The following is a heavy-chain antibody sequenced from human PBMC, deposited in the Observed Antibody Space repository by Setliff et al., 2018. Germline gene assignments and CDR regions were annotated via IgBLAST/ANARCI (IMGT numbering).Heavy chain of an antibody. CDR2: VYSNVGT. D-gene: IGHD3-3*01. Sequence: PSETLSLTCTVSGGSINNYYWSWIRQPAGKGLEWIGRVYSNVGTNFNPSLKSRVTMSVDASKNQISLSLTSVTAEDTAVYYCARMSGFQYIDVWGKGTTVTVSS. J-gene: IGHJ6*03. CDR1: GGSINNYY. V-gene: IGHV4-4*07. CDR3: ARMSGFQYIDV.